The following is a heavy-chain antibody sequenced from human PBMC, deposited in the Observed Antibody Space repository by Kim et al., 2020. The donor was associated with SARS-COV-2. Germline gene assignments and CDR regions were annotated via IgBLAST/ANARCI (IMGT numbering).Heavy chain of an antibody. Sequence: RKGGVTISVDTSKNQFSLKLSSVTAADTAVYYCARLTENDIVVVVSAFDIWGQGTMVTVSS. CDR3: ARLTENDIVVVVSAFDI. V-gene: IGHV4-59*08. J-gene: IGHJ3*02. D-gene: IGHD2-2*01.